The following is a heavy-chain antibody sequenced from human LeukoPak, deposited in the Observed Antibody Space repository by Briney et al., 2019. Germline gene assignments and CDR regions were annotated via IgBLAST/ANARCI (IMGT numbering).Heavy chain of an antibody. CDR3: ANRGTKWLPPPTDAFDV. V-gene: IGHV3-48*01. D-gene: IGHD2-8*01. CDR2: ISPSSSTI. J-gene: IGHJ3*01. CDR1: GFTFSSYN. Sequence: PGGSLRLSCAASGFTFSSYNMNWVRQAPGKGLEWVSYISPSSSTIYYADSVKGRFTISRDNSKNTLYLQMNSLRVDDTAIYYCANRGTKWLPPPTDAFDVWGQGTMVTVSS.